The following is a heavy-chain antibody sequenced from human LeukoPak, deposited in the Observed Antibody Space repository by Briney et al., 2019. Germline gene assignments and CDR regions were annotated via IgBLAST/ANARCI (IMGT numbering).Heavy chain of an antibody. CDR3: AKLGQLVPEN. V-gene: IGHV3-53*01. D-gene: IGHD6-6*01. Sequence: PGGSLRLSCAASGFTVHNNYMRWVRQPPGKGLERVSVIYSGGDTYYADSVKGRFTISRDNSKNTLFLQMNSLRAEDTAVYYCAKLGQLVPENWGQGALVTVSS. CDR1: GFTVHNNY. J-gene: IGHJ4*02. CDR2: IYSGGDT.